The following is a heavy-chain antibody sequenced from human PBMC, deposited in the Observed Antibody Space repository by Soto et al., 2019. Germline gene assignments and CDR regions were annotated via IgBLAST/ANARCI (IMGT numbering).Heavy chain of an antibody. CDR2: IIPIFGTA. J-gene: IGHJ6*02. V-gene: IGHV1-69*13. CDR1: GGTFSSYA. D-gene: IGHD2-2*01. CDR3: ARDRPRYCSSTSCYLRYYGMDV. Sequence: GASVKVSCKASGGTFSSYAISWVRQAPGQGLEWMGGIIPIFGTANYAQKFQGRVTITADESTSTAYMELSSLRSEDTAVYYCARDRPRYCSSTSCYLRYYGMDVWGQGTTVTVSS.